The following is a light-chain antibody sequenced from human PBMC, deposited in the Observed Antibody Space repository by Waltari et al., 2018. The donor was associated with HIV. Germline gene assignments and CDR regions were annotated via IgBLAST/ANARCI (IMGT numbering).Light chain of an antibody. Sequence: AIQMPQSPSSLSASVGDRITITCRASQGIRNDLGWYQHRPGRAPQLLIYAASRLQGGVPSRFSGSSSGTNFTLTISSLQPEDFATYYCLQDYNHPFTFGPGTKVDIK. J-gene: IGKJ3*01. V-gene: IGKV1-6*01. CDR3: LQDYNHPFT. CDR1: QGIRND. CDR2: AAS.